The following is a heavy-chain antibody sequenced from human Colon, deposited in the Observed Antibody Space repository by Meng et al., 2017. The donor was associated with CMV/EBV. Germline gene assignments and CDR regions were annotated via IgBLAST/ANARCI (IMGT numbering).Heavy chain of an antibody. CDR1: GVSISSDNW. CDR2: IYHSGTT. V-gene: IGHV4-4*02. CDR3: AKIPLGYSLSPLVGLDP. J-gene: IGHJ5*02. Sequence: VQLQEWSPGLVKPSGTLSLICSVSGVSISSDNWWTWVRQPPGKGLEWIGEIYHSGTTNYSPSLKSRVTISVDKSKNQVSLNLSSVTAADTAVYFCAKIPLGYSLSPLVGLDPWGQGTLVTVSS. D-gene: IGHD5-18*01.